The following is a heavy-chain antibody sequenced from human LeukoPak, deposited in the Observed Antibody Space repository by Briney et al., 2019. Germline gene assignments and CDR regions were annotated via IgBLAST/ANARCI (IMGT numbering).Heavy chain of an antibody. V-gene: IGHV5-51*01. Sequence: GESLKISCKGSGYSFTSYWIGWERQMPGKGLEWMGIIYPGDSDTRNSPSFQGQVTISADKSISTAYLQWSSLKASDTAMYYCARHAIPRSEWELLPHDAFDIWGQGTMVTVSS. CDR3: ARHAIPRSEWELLPHDAFDI. D-gene: IGHD1-26*01. CDR2: IYPGDSDT. CDR1: GYSFTSYW. J-gene: IGHJ3*02.